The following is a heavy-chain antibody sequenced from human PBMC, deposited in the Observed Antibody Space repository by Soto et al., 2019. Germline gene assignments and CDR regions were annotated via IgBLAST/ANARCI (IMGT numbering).Heavy chain of an antibody. CDR3: AREGPSGSYYYYYGMDV. CDR2: INPNSGGT. D-gene: IGHD1-26*01. V-gene: IGHV1-2*04. Sequence: ASVKVSCMASGYTFTGYYMHWVRQAPGQGLEWMGWINPNSGGTNYAQKFQGWVTMTRDTSISTAYMELSRLRSDDTAVYYCAREGPSGSYYYYYGMDVWGQGTTVTVSS. CDR1: GYTFTGYY. J-gene: IGHJ6*02.